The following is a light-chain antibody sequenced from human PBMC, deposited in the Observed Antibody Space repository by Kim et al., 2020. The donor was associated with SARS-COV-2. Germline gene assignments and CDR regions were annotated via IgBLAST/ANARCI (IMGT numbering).Light chain of an antibody. CDR1: TGAVTTDHY. CDR2: ETS. Sequence: PGGTVTLTCGSSTGAVTTDHYPYWFQQKPGQAPRTLIYETSNKHSWTPARFSGSLLGGKAALTLSGAQPEDEADYYCLLSYSGTSVFGGGTQLTVL. J-gene: IGLJ3*02. CDR3: LLSYSGTSV. V-gene: IGLV7-46*01.